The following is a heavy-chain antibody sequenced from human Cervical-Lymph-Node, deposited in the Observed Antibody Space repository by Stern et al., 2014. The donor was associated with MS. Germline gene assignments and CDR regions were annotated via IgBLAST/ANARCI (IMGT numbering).Heavy chain of an antibody. CDR3: ARTMVRGLMGFDP. CDR1: GYIFTSYY. D-gene: IGHD3-10*01. Sequence: QVQLMQSGAEVKKPGASVQGSCKASGYIFTSYYIHWVRQAPGQGLEWMGGINPSGHSTNYAQKLQGRVTMTSDTATSTVYMELTSLRSEDTAVYYCARTMVRGLMGFDPWGQGTLVTVSS. CDR2: INPSGHST. V-gene: IGHV1-46*01. J-gene: IGHJ5*02.